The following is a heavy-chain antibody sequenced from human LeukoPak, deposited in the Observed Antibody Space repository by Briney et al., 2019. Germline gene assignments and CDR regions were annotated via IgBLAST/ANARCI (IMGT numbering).Heavy chain of an antibody. J-gene: IGHJ4*02. D-gene: IGHD3-3*01. V-gene: IGHV5-51*01. Sequence: GESLRISCKGSGYTFSSYWIGWVRQMPGKGLEWMGIIYPGDSDTRYSPSLQGQVTIPVDTSIGTAYLQWSSLKASDTAIYYCARQNDFRLDYWGQGTLVTVSS. CDR2: IYPGDSDT. CDR1: GYTFSSYW. CDR3: ARQNDFRLDY.